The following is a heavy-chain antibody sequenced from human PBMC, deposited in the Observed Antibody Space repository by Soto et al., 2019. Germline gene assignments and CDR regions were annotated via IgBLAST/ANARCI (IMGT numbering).Heavy chain of an antibody. CDR1: GFTFSSYA. CDR3: ANYGSGSEAEYFQH. CDR2: ISGSGGST. V-gene: IGHV3-23*01. Sequence: EVQLLESGGGLVQPGGSLRLSCAASGFTFSSYAMSWVRQAPGKGLEWVSAISGSGGSTYYADSVKGRFTISRDNSKNTLYLQMKSLRAEDTAVYYCANYGSGSEAEYFQHGGQGTLVTVSS. D-gene: IGHD1-26*01. J-gene: IGHJ1*01.